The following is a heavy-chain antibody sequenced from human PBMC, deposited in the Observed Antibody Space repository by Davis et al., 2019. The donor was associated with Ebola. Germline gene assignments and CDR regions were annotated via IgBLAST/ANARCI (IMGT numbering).Heavy chain of an antibody. CDR1: GDSISTSDHY. CDR2: LYYTGSP. D-gene: IGHD2/OR15-2a*01. CDR3: ASNTTWSPWFDP. Sequence: PGGSLRLSCTVSGDSISTSDHYWGWIRQPPGKGLEWIATLYYTGSPYFNPSRKSRLSMSMDRSKNQFSLKLRSVTVADTALYYCASNTTWSPWFDPWGPGTLVTVSS. V-gene: IGHV4-39*07. J-gene: IGHJ5*02.